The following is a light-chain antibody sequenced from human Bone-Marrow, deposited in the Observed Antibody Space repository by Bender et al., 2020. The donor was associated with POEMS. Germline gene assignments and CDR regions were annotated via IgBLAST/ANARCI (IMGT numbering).Light chain of an antibody. V-gene: IGLV2-11*01. Sequence: QSALTQPRSVSESPGQSVTISCTGTSSDVGGYNYVSWYQQHPDKAPKLIIYEVSKRPSGVPDRFSGSKSGNTASLTVSGLQAEDEADYYCQSYDNSLGGWVFGGGTKLTVL. J-gene: IGLJ3*02. CDR3: QSYDNSLGGWV. CDR2: EVS. CDR1: SSDVGGYNY.